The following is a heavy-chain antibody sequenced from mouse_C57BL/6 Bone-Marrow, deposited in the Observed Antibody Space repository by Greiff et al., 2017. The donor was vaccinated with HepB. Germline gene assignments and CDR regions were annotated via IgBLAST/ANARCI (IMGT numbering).Heavy chain of an antibody. CDR1: GYTFTSYW. V-gene: IGHV1-55*01. J-gene: IGHJ1*03. CDR2: IYPGSGST. Sequence: QVHVKQPGAELVKPGASVKMSCKASGYTFTSYWITWVKQRPGQGLEWIGDIYPGSGSTNYNEKFKSKATLTVDTSSSTAYMQLSSLTSEDSAVYYCARFYYGSSYGYFDVWGTGTTVTVSS. CDR3: ARFYYGSSYGYFDV. D-gene: IGHD1-1*01.